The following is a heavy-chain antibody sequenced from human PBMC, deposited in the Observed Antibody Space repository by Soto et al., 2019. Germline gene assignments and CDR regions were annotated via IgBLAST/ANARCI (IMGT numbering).Heavy chain of an antibody. V-gene: IGHV4-38-2*01. Sequence: SETLSLTCVVSGYSISSGYYWGCIRQPPGKGLEWIGSIYHSGTTYYNPSIKSRVTISLDTSRNQFSLKLTSVTAADTAVYYCARSLLTSSWYAGSWGQGTLVTVSS. D-gene: IGHD6-13*01. CDR3: ARSLLTSSWYAGS. CDR1: GYSISSGYY. CDR2: IYHSGTT. J-gene: IGHJ5*02.